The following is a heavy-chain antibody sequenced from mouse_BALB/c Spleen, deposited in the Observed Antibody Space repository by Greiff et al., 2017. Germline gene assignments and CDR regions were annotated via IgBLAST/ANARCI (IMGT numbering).Heavy chain of an antibody. D-gene: IGHD2-1*01. J-gene: IGHJ4*01. V-gene: IGHV5-12-1*01. CDR1: GFAFSSYD. Sequence: EVKVVESGGGLVKPGGSLKLSCAASGFAFSSYDMSWVRQTPEKRLEWVAYISSGGGSTYYPDTVKGRFTISRDNAKNTLYLQMSSLKSEDTAMYYCARLGNSYAMDYWGQGTSVTVSS. CDR3: ARLGNSYAMDY. CDR2: ISSGGGST.